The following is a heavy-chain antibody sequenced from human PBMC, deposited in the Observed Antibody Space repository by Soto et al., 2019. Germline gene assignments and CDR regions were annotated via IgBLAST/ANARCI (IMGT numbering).Heavy chain of an antibody. J-gene: IGHJ4*02. V-gene: IGHV3-23*01. Sequence: EVQLLESGGGSVQPGGSLRLSCATSGFTFSSYAMSWVRQAPGKGLEWVTAISGSGGSTNYADSAEGRFTISRDNSKNTLYLQISSLRAEVTAVYYCAKAGGIAVPGSHLDYWGQGTLVTVSS. CDR1: GFTFSSYA. D-gene: IGHD6-19*01. CDR3: AKAGGIAVPGSHLDY. CDR2: ISGSGGST.